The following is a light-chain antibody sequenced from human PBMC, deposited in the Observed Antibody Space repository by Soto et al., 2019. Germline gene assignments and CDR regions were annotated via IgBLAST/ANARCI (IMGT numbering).Light chain of an antibody. J-gene: IGKJ2*01. Sequence: EIVLTQSPDTLSLSPGETATLSCRASQSGFDKYLAWYQQRSGQPPILLIYGVFISSNVIPDRFSSSGSGTDSTPTISKQAPEYFEVYYCQHNGYPQRTFGPGTKLEIK. CDR1: QSGFDKY. V-gene: IGKV3-20*01. CDR3: QHNGYPQRT. CDR2: GVF.